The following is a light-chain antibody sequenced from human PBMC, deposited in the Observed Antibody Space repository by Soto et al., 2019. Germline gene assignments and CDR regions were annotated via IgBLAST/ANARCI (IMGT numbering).Light chain of an antibody. V-gene: IGKV3-11*01. CDR1: ENVRTF. CDR2: GAS. CDR3: QQHSHWPPWT. J-gene: IGKJ1*01. Sequence: EVVLTQSPATLSLSPGELATLYCSASENVRTFVDWYQQKPGQAPRLLIYGASNRATGIPARFSGSGSGTDFTLTISNLEPEDFAVYYCQQHSHWPPWTFGQGTKVDIK.